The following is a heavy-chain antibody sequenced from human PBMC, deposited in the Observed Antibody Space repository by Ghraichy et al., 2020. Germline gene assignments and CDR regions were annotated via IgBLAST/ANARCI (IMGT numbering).Heavy chain of an antibody. J-gene: IGHJ4*02. D-gene: IGHD5-12*01. V-gene: IGHV1-69*13. CDR1: GGTFSSYA. CDR3: ARALQGLGWLRSVGYFDY. Sequence: SVKVSCKASGGTFSSYAISWVRQAPGQGLEWMGGIIPIFGTANYAQKFQGRVTITADESTSTAYMELSSLRSEDTAVYYCARALQGLGWLRSVGYFDYWSQGTLVTVSS. CDR2: IIPIFGTA.